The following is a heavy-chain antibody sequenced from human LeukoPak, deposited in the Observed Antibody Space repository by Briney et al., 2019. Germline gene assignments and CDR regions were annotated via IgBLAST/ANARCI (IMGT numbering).Heavy chain of an antibody. CDR3: AKENVYRYGTVATDY. Sequence: CLRLSCAPSGFTLSNVALSWFRPAPREGLGWVSTMSGSATSTYYAGSVRGRFTVSRDNSKNTLYLEMNTRSVEDTAEYYCAKENVYRYGTVATDYWGQGTMVTVSS. J-gene: IGHJ4*02. CDR2: MSGSATST. V-gene: IGHV3-23*01. D-gene: IGHD5-18*01. CDR1: GFTLSNVA.